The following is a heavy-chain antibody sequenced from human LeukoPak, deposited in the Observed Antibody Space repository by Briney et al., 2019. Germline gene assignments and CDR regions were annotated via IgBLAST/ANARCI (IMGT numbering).Heavy chain of an antibody. CDR2: ISSSGTTM. CDR3: ARAGEYCSSTSCYVAHY. Sequence: GVSLRLSCATSRFTFSSYEMNWVRQAPGKGLEWVSYISSSGTTMYYADSVKGRFTISRDNARKSLYLQMNSLRAEDTAIYYCARAGEYCSSTSCYVAHYWGRGTLVTVSS. J-gene: IGHJ4*02. V-gene: IGHV3-48*03. D-gene: IGHD2-2*01. CDR1: RFTFSSYE.